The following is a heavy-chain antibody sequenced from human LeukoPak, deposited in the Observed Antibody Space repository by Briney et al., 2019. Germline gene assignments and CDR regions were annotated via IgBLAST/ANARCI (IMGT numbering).Heavy chain of an antibody. J-gene: IGHJ4*02. CDR1: GFPVSDNY. CDR3: ARDPGYNYGFDY. D-gene: IGHD5-18*01. CDR2: IYSDGTT. V-gene: IGHV3-66*01. Sequence: GGSLRLPCAASGFPVSDNYMSWVRQAPGKGLEWVSIIYSDGTTYYADSVKGRFTISRDNSKNSLYLQMNSLRAEDTAVYYCARDPGYNYGFDYWGQGTLVTVSS.